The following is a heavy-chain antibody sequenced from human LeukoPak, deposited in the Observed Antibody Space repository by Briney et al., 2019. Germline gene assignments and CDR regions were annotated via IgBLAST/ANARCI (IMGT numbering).Heavy chain of an antibody. CDR1: GGSISSYY. CDR3: ARDTPMVRGVRIFDQNRLSGMDV. CDR2: IYCSGST. J-gene: IGHJ6*02. D-gene: IGHD3-10*01. Sequence: SETLSLTCTVSGGSISSYYWSWIRQPPGKGLEWIGYIYCSGSTNYNPSLKSRVTISVDTSKNQFSLKLSSVTAADTAVYYCARDTPMVRGVRIFDQNRLSGMDVWGQGTTVTVSS. V-gene: IGHV4-59*01.